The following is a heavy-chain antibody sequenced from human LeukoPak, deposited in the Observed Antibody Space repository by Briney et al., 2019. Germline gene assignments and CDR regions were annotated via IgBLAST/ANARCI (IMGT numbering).Heavy chain of an antibody. V-gene: IGHV3-23*01. J-gene: IGHJ6*02. CDR1: RFTFSGYA. D-gene: IGHD1-26*01. CDR3: ARESRSGSYDMDV. CDR2: ISASGVDT. Sequence: PGGSLRLSCAASRFTFSGYAMSWVRQAPGKGLEWVSGISASGVDTYYADSVKGRFTISRDNAKNSLYLEMNSLRAEDTAVYSCARESRSGSYDMDVWGQGATVTVSS.